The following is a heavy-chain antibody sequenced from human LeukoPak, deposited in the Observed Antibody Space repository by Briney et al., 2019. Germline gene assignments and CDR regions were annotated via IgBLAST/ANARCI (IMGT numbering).Heavy chain of an antibody. CDR2: INPNSGGT. J-gene: IGHJ6*02. D-gene: IGHD1-20*01. Sequence: ASVKVSCKASGYTFTVYYMHWVRQAPGQGLEWMGRINPNSGGTNYAQKFQGRVTMTRDTSISTAYMELSRLRSDDTAVYYCARGSSSHFITGTTYYYYYGMDVWGQGTTVTVSS. CDR1: GYTFTVYY. CDR3: ARGSSSHFITGTTYYYYYGMDV. V-gene: IGHV1-2*06.